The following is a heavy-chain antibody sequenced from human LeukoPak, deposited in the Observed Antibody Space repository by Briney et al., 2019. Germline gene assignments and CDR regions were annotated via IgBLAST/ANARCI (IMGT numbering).Heavy chain of an antibody. V-gene: IGHV1-18*01. J-gene: IGHJ4*02. Sequence: ASVKVSCKASGYTFTSYGISWVRQAPGQGLEWMGWISAYNGNTNYAQKLQGRVTMTTDTSTSTAYMELRSLRSDDTAVYYCAREVFPRYDILTGYNDYWGQGTLVTVPS. CDR1: GYTFTSYG. D-gene: IGHD3-9*01. CDR3: AREVFPRYDILTGYNDY. CDR2: ISAYNGNT.